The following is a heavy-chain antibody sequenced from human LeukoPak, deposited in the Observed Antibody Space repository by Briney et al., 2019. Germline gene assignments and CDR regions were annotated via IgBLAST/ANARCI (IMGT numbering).Heavy chain of an antibody. CDR3: ASSTQISKYADY. D-gene: IGHD2-2*01. CDR1: GFTFSSYW. V-gene: IGHV3-74*01. CDR2: INSDGSIT. J-gene: IGHJ4*02. Sequence: GGSLRLSCAASGFTFSSYWMHWVRQAPGKGLVWVSRINSDGSITTYADSVRGRFTISRDNAKSTLYLQMNSLRAEDTAVYYCASSTQISKYADYWGQGTLVTVSS.